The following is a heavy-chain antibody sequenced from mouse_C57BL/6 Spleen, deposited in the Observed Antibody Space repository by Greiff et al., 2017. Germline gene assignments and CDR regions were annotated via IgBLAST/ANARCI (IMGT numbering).Heavy chain of an antibody. D-gene: IGHD1-1*01. J-gene: IGHJ4*01. CDR1: GFTFSSYT. V-gene: IGHV5-9*01. Sequence: EVMLVESGGGLVKPGGSLKLSCAASGFTFSSYTMSWVRQTPEKRLEWVATISGGGGNTYYPDSVKGRFTISRDNAKNTLYLQMRRLRSEDTALYYCASPHYYGSSYDAMDYWGQGTSVTVSS. CDR3: ASPHYYGSSYDAMDY. CDR2: ISGGGGNT.